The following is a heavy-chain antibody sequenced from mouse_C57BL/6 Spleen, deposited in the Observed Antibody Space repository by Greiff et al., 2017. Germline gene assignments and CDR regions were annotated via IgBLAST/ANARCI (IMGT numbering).Heavy chain of an antibody. CDR2: INPSSGYT. CDR1: GYTFTSYW. Sequence: QVQLQQSGAELAKPGASVKLSCKASGYTFTSYWMHWVKQRPGQGLEWIGYINPSSGYTKYNQKFKDKATLTADKSSSTAYMQLSSLTYEDSAVYYCARNYDGYYYFDYWGKAPLSQSPQ. D-gene: IGHD2-3*01. V-gene: IGHV1-7*01. J-gene: IGHJ2*01. CDR3: ARNYDGYYYFDY.